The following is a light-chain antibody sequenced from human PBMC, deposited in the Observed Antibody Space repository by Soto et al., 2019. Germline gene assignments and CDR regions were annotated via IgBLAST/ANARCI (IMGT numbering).Light chain of an antibody. Sequence: EIVLTQSPGTLSLSPGERATLSCRASQSVSRNSLAWYQQKPGQAPRLIIYGASSRATDIPDRFSGSGSGTDFTLIVSRLEPEDFAVYFCQQYGTSPPTFGPGTKVDIK. J-gene: IGKJ3*01. V-gene: IGKV3-20*01. CDR3: QQYGTSPPT. CDR1: QSVSRNS. CDR2: GAS.